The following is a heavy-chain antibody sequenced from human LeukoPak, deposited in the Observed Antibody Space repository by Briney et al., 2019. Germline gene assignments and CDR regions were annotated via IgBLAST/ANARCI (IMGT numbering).Heavy chain of an antibody. CDR1: GFTFSSYS. V-gene: IGHV3-21*01. CDR3: WFDP. CDR2: ISSSSSYI. J-gene: IGHJ5*02. Sequence: NPGGSLRLSCAASGFTFSSYSMNWARQTPGKGLEWVSSISSSSSYIFYADSVKGRFTMSRDNAKKSLFLQMNSLRVDDTAVYYNWFDPWGQGSLVTVSS.